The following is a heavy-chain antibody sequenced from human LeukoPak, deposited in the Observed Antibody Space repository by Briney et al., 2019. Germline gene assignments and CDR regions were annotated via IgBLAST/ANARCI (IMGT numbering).Heavy chain of an antibody. CDR2: INPNSGGT. V-gene: IGHV1-2*02. D-gene: IGHD3-10*01. CDR3: ARQQWFGELLQYYFDY. Sequence: ASVKVSCKASGYTFTGYYMHWVRQAPGQGLEWMGWINPNSGGTNYAQKFQGRVTMARDTSISTAYMELSRLRSDDTAVYYCARQQWFGELLQYYFDYWGQGTLVTVSS. J-gene: IGHJ4*02. CDR1: GYTFTGYY.